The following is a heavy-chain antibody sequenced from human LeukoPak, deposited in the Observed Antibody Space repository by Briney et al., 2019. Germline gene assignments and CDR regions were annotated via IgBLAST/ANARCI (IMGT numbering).Heavy chain of an antibody. Sequence: ASVKVSCKASGYTFTSYDINWVRQAPGQGLEWMGWMNPNNGNTGYAQKFQGRVTMTRNTSISTAYMELSSVRSEDTAVYYCTRAHSGYHYYYGMDVWGQGTTVTVSS. D-gene: IGHD5-12*01. J-gene: IGHJ6*02. CDR2: MNPNNGNT. CDR3: TRAHSGYHYYYGMDV. CDR1: GYTFTSYD. V-gene: IGHV1-8*01.